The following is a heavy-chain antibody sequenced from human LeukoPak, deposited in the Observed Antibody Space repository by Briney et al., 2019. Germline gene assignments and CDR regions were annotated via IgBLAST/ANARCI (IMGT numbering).Heavy chain of an antibody. V-gene: IGHV4-39*07. D-gene: IGHD2-21*02. CDR2: IFYSGNT. J-gene: IGHJ5*02. CDR1: GGSISSSSYY. Sequence: SETLSLTCTVSGGSISSSSYYWGWIRQPPGKGLEWIGSIFYSGNTYYNPSLKSRVTISVDTSKNQFSLKLSSVTAADTAVYYCAREHIVVVTATSGSGWFDPWGQGTLVTVSS. CDR3: AREHIVVVTATSGSGWFDP.